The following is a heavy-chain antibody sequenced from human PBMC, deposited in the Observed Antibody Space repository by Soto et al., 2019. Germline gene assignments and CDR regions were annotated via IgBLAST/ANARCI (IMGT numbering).Heavy chain of an antibody. D-gene: IGHD6-6*01. CDR3: ASSTSSYLRPDY. CDR1: GYTFTDYF. CDR2: INPNSGGT. Sequence: ASVKVSCKASGYTFTDYFIHWVRQAPGQGLEWMGWINPNSGGTSYVQKFQGRVTMTRDTSISTVYMELSRLRSDDTAVYYCASSTSSYLRPDYWGQGTLVTVSS. J-gene: IGHJ4*02. V-gene: IGHV1-2*02.